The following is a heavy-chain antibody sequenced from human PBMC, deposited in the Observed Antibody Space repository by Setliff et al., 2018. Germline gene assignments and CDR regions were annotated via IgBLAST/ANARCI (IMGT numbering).Heavy chain of an antibody. CDR3: ARKGISALSGAFDM. Sequence: PGGSLRLSCAASGFTFSNYWMSWVRQAPGKGLEWVANIKQDGSEKCYVDSVKGRFTISRDNAKNSLYLQMNSLRADDTAVYYCARKGISALSGAFDMWGQGTMVTVSS. CDR2: IKQDGSEK. D-gene: IGHD1-26*01. CDR1: GFTFSNYW. V-gene: IGHV3-7*05. J-gene: IGHJ3*02.